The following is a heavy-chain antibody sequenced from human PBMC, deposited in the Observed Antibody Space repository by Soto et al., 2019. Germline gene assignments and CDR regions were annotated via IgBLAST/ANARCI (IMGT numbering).Heavy chain of an antibody. D-gene: IGHD1-26*01. CDR3: AKGAAIVAAGTRVYLYNAMDV. CDR1: GYTFTGYY. J-gene: IGHJ6*02. V-gene: IGHV1-2*02. CDR2: INPNSGDT. Sequence: ASVKVSCKASGYTFTGYYVHWVRQAPGQGLEWMGWINPNSGDTYLAQRFQGRVTMNRDTSTGTAYMELRGLTSDDTAEYYCAKGAAIVAAGTRVYLYNAMDVWGQGTTVTVSS.